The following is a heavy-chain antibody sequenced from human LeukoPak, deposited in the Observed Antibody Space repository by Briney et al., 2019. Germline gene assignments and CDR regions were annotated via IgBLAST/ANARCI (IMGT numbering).Heavy chain of an antibody. CDR2: IKSKIDGGTT. CDR1: AFTFSSAW. D-gene: IGHD3-10*01. V-gene: IGHV3-15*01. CDR3: ATPPHAVRGVS. J-gene: IGHJ5*02. Sequence: PGGSLRLSCAASASAFTFSSAWMSWVRQAPGKGLEWVGRIKSKIDGGTTDYAAPVIGRFTSSRNDSKNTLPLQMDTLKTEDTGVYYCATPPHAVRGVSWGQGTLVTVSS.